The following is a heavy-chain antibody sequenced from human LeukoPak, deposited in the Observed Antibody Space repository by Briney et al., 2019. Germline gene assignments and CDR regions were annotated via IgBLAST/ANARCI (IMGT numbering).Heavy chain of an antibody. D-gene: IGHD3-22*01. Sequence: ASVKVSCKASGYTFTGYYMHWVRQAPGQGLEWMGRINPNSGGTNYAQKFQGRVTMTRDTSISTAYMEQSRLRSDDTAVYYCARDLVQRGNYYDSSGPLDYWGQGTLVTVSS. CDR2: INPNSGGT. J-gene: IGHJ4*02. V-gene: IGHV1-2*06. CDR1: GYTFTGYY. CDR3: ARDLVQRGNYYDSSGPLDY.